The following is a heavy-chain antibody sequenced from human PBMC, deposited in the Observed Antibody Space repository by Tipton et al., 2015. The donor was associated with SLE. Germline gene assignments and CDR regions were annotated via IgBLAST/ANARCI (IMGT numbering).Heavy chain of an antibody. V-gene: IGHV4-39*07. CDR2: IYHSGST. CDR3: VRGRTKDYYYYYMDV. D-gene: IGHD1-7*01. CDR1: GGSISSSAHY. J-gene: IGHJ6*03. Sequence: TLSLTCAVYGGSISSSAHYWGWIRQPPGMGLEWIGSIYHSGSTYYNPSLKSRVTISVDTSKNQFSLDLSSVTAADTAVYYCVRGRTKDYYYYYMDVWGEGTTVTVSS.